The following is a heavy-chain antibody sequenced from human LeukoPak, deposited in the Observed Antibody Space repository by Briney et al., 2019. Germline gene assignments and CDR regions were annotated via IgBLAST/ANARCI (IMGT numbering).Heavy chain of an antibody. V-gene: IGHV3-30*03. CDR2: ISYDGSNK. CDR1: GFTFSSYG. J-gene: IGHJ2*01. CDR3: ARRANGDYGRWYYDL. D-gene: IGHD4-17*01. Sequence: GGSLRLSCAASGFTFSSYGMHWVRQAPGKGLEWVAVISYDGSNKYYADSVKGRFTTSRDNSKNTLYLQMNSLKAGDTAIYYCARRANGDYGRWYYDLWGRGTLVTVSS.